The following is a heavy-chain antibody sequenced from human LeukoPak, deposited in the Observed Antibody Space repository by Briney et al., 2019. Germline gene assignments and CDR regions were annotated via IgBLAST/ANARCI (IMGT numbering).Heavy chain of an antibody. D-gene: IGHD3-22*01. CDR3: ARESYYYDSSGYENDAFDI. J-gene: IGHJ3*02. V-gene: IGHV3-48*03. Sequence: GGSLRLSCAASGFTFSGYEMNWVRQAPGKGLEWVSYISSSGSTIYYADSVKGRFTISRDNAKNSLYLQMNSLRAEDTAVYYCARESYYYDSSGYENDAFDIWGQGTMVTVSS. CDR1: GFTFSGYE. CDR2: ISSSGSTI.